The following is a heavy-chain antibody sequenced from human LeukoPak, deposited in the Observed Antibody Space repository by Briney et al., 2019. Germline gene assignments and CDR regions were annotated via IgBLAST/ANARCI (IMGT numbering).Heavy chain of an antibody. Sequence: PGGSLSLSCAASGFTFSSYAMSWVRQAPGKGLEWVSAISGSGGSTYYADSVKGRFTISRANSKNTLYLQMNSLRAEDTAVYYCAKDEVSCGSCYLSWGQGTLVTVSS. D-gene: IGHD2-15*01. CDR2: ISGSGGST. CDR3: AKDEVSCGSCYLS. CDR1: GFTFSSYA. J-gene: IGHJ4*02. V-gene: IGHV3-23*01.